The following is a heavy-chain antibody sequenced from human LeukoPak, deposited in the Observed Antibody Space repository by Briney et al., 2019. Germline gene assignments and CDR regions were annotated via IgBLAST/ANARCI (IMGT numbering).Heavy chain of an antibody. Sequence: SETLSLTCTVSGGSISSGSYYWSWIRQPAGKGLGWIGRIHTSGSTNYSPSLKTRVTISIDTFKNQFSLKLSPVTAAETAVYYCARDFTYDYDTSGNDAFDIWGQGTMVTVSS. V-gene: IGHV4-61*02. CDR1: GGSISSGSYY. J-gene: IGHJ3*02. CDR3: ARDFTYDYDTSGNDAFDI. D-gene: IGHD3-22*01. CDR2: IHTSGST.